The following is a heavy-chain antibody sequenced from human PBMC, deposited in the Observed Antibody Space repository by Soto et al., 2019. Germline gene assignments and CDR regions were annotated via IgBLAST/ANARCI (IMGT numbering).Heavy chain of an antibody. D-gene: IGHD3-22*01. Sequence: PGGSLRLSCVASGFTFTTYWMTWVRQAPGKGLEWVSAISGSGGSTYYADSVKGRFTISRDNSKNTLYLQMNSLRAEDTAVYYCAKENDYYRYWGQGTLVTVSS. CDR3: AKENDYYRY. V-gene: IGHV3-23*01. J-gene: IGHJ4*02. CDR1: GFTFTTYW. CDR2: ISGSGGST.